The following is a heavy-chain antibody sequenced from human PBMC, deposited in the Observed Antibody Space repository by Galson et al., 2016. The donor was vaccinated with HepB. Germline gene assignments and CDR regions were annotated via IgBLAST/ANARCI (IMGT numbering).Heavy chain of an antibody. V-gene: IGHV3-48*04. Sequence: SLRLSCAASGFTFSTYCMNWVRQAPGKGLDWISYISSSASTIYYADSVKGRFTISRDNAKNSLYLQMNSLRAEDTAVYYCARELPLEQWLVGGKYYGMDVWGQGTTVTVSS. CDR3: ARELPLEQWLVGGKYYGMDV. CDR1: GFTFSTYC. J-gene: IGHJ6*02. CDR2: ISSSASTI. D-gene: IGHD6-19*01.